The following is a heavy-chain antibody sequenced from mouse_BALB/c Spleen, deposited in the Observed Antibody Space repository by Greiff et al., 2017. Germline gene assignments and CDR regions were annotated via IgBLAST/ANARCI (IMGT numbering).Heavy chain of an antibody. Sequence: DVMLVESGGGLVKPGGSLKLSCAASGFTFSSYTMSWVRQTPEKRLEWVATISSGGSYTYYPDSVKGRFTISRDNAKNTLYLQMSSLKSEDTAMYYCTREEYYGSYYAMDYWGQGTSVTVSS. J-gene: IGHJ4*01. CDR1: GFTFSSYT. CDR3: TREEYYGSYYAMDY. CDR2: ISSGGSYT. V-gene: IGHV5-6-4*01. D-gene: IGHD2-1*01.